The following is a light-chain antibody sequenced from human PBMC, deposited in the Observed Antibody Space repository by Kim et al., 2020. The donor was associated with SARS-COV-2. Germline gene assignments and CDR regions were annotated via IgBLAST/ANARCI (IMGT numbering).Light chain of an antibody. V-gene: IGLV3-1*01. Sequence: SYELTQPPSVSVSPGQTASITCSGDKLGDKYVFWYQQKPGQSPVLVIYQDTKRPSGIPERFSASNSGNTATLTISGTQATDEADYYRQAWDSGTAVVFGGGTQLTVL. CDR2: QDT. CDR1: KLGDKY. CDR3: QAWDSGTAVV. J-gene: IGLJ2*01.